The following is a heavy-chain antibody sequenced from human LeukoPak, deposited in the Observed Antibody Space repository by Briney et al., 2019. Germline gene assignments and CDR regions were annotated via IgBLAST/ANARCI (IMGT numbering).Heavy chain of an antibody. D-gene: IGHD3-10*01. V-gene: IGHV1-24*01. Sequence: GASVKVSCKASGYTFTSYDIDWVRQAPGKGLEWMGGFDPEDGETIHAQKFQGRVTITADKSTSTAYMELSSLRSEDTAVYYCARDSITMVRGVNYYYGMDVWGQGTTVTVSS. CDR3: ARDSITMVRGVNYYYGMDV. CDR1: GYTFTSYD. J-gene: IGHJ6*02. CDR2: FDPEDGET.